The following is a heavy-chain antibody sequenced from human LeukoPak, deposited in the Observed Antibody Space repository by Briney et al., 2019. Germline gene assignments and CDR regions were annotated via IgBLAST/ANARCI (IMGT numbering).Heavy chain of an antibody. Sequence: GGSLRLSCAASGFTFSSYSMNWVRQAPGKGLEWGSYISGSSSTIYYADSVKGRFTISRDNGKNTLYLQMNSLRAEDTAVYYCVRNLAVAGTCLDSWGQGTLVTVSS. D-gene: IGHD6-19*01. CDR1: GFTFSSYS. J-gene: IGHJ4*02. V-gene: IGHV3-48*01. CDR2: ISGSSSTI. CDR3: VRNLAVAGTCLDS.